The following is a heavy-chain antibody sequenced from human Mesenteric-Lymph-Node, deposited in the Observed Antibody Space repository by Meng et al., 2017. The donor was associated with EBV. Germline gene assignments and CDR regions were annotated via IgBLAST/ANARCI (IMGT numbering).Heavy chain of an antibody. CDR1: GGSVNIGTYY. V-gene: IGHV4-61*01. D-gene: IGHD4-17*01. J-gene: IGHJ4*02. CDR3: ARVVLAATVYFFDY. Sequence: QGQLAESGPGRVKPSEPLSLTCTVSGGSVNIGTYYWTWIRQSPGKGLEWIGYFFHSGGSNYNPSLKSRLTISVDTSKSQFSLRLSSVTAADTAVYYCARVVLAATVYFFDYWGQGTLVTVSS. CDR2: FFHSGGS.